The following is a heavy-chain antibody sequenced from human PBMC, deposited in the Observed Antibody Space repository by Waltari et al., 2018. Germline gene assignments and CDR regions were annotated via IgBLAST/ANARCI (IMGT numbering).Heavy chain of an antibody. D-gene: IGHD1-26*01. CDR3: ARGPLLSKVDY. CDR2: IYTSGST. Sequence: QVQLQESGPGLVKPSQTLSLTCTVSGGSIDSGSYSWRWLRQPAGKGLEWIGRIYTSGSTNYNPPLKSRVTISVDTSKNQFSLNLSSVTAADTAVYYCARGPLLSKVDYWGQGTLVTVSS. CDR1: GGSIDSGSYS. J-gene: IGHJ4*02. V-gene: IGHV4-61*02.